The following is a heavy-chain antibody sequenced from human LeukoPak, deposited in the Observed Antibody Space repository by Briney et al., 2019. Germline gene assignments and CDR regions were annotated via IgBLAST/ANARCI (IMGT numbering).Heavy chain of an antibody. D-gene: IGHD1-26*01. Sequence: GGSLRLSCAASGFTFSSYSMNWVRQAPGKGLEWVSVIYSGGSTYYADSVKGRFTISRDNSKNTLYLQMNSLRAEDTAVYYCAREYSGSYYGYFDYWGQGTLVTVSS. J-gene: IGHJ4*02. CDR1: GFTFSSYS. V-gene: IGHV3-53*01. CDR3: AREYSGSYYGYFDY. CDR2: IYSGGST.